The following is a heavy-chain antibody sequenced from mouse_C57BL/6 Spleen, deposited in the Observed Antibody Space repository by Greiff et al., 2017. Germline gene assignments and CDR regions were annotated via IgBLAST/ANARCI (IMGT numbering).Heavy chain of an antibody. CDR2: ISSGSSTI. CDR3: ARDYYGIAMDY. J-gene: IGHJ4*01. D-gene: IGHD1-1*01. Sequence: EVQGVESGGGLVKPGGSLKLSCAASGFTFSDYGMHWVRQAPEKGLEWVAYISSGSSTIYYADTGKGRFTISRDNAKNTLFLQMTSLRSEDTAMYYCARDYYGIAMDYWGQGTSVTVSS. CDR1: GFTFSDYG. V-gene: IGHV5-17*01.